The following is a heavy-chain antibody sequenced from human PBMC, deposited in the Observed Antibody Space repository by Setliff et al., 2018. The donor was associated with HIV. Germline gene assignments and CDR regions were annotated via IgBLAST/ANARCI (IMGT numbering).Heavy chain of an antibody. J-gene: IGHJ4*02. V-gene: IGHV4-34*01. D-gene: IGHD3-10*01. CDR3: ARGPPPDYVSGNYYWFDY. CDR1: DGSFSGYY. Sequence: PSETLSLTCAVYDGSFSGYYWSWIRQPPGKGLEWIGEIDHSGSTNYNPSLRSRVIMSMDTSKNQFSLKLSSVTAADTAVYYCARGPPPDYVSGNYYWFDYWGQGTLVTVSS. CDR2: IDHSGST.